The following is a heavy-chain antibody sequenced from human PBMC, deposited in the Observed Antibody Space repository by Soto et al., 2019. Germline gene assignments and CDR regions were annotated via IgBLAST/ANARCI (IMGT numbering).Heavy chain of an antibody. CDR2: IYHSGST. CDR3: ARGAATVTPGWFDP. D-gene: IGHD4-17*01. V-gene: IGHV4-38-2*01. J-gene: IGHJ5*02. CDR1: GYSISSGYY. Sequence: SETLSLTCAVSGYSISSGYYWGWIRQTPGKGLEWIASIYHSGSTYYNPSLKSRVTISVDTSKNQFSLKLTSVTAADTAVYYCARGAATVTPGWFDPWGQGIMVTVS.